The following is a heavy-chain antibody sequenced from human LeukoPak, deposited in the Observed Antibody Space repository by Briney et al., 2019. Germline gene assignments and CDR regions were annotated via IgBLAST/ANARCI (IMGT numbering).Heavy chain of an antibody. Sequence: PSETLSLTCTVSGGSISCYYWSWIRQPPGKGLEWIGYIYYSGSTNYNPSLKSRVTISVDTSKNQFSLKLSSVTAADTAVYYCARRIYGSGRPYYYYYMDVWGKGTTVTVSS. V-gene: IGHV4-59*08. J-gene: IGHJ6*03. D-gene: IGHD3-10*01. CDR2: IYYSGST. CDR3: ARRIYGSGRPYYYYYMDV. CDR1: GGSISCYY.